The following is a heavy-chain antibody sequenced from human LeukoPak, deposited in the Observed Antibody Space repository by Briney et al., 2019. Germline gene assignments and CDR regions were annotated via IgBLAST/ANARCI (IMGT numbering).Heavy chain of an antibody. CDR1: GFTFSSYW. J-gene: IGHJ6*02. D-gene: IGHD3-16*01. Sequence: GGSLRLSCVASGFTFSSYWMNGARQAPGKGLEWMASINHNGNVNYYLASVKRRFTISRDNAKNSLYLQMSNLRAEDTAVYFCARGGGLDVWGQGATVTVSS. CDR3: ARGGGLDV. V-gene: IGHV3-7*03. CDR2: INHNGNVN.